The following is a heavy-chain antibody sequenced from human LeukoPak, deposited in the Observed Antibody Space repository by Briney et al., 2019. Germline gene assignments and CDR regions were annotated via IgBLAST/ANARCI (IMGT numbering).Heavy chain of an antibody. CDR2: IIPIFGAA. D-gene: IGHD2-15*01. CDR1: GYTFTSYD. J-gene: IGHJ6*03. Sequence: ASVKVSCKASGYTFTSYDINWVRQATGQGLERMGGIIPIFGAANYAQKFQGRVTITADKSTSTAYMELSSLRSEDTAVYYCARDRPCSGGSCYGRYYYYMDVWGKGTTVTVSS. V-gene: IGHV1-69*06. CDR3: ARDRPCSGGSCYGRYYYYMDV.